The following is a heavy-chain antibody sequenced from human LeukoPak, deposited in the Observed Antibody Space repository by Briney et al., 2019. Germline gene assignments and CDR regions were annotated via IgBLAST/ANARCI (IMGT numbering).Heavy chain of an antibody. CDR3: AKKQTTTVTTLDY. Sequence: GGSLRLSCAASGFTFANFAMSWVRQAPGKGPEWVSDISDRGGIKNYADSVKGRFTISRDNSNNTLYPQMNSLRAEDTAVYFCAKKQTTTVTTLDYWGQGTLVTVSS. CDR1: GFTFANFA. CDR2: ISDRGGIK. J-gene: IGHJ4*02. V-gene: IGHV3-23*01. D-gene: IGHD4-17*01.